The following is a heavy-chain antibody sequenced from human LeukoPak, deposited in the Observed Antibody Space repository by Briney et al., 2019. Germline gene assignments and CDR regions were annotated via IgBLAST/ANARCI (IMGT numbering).Heavy chain of an antibody. CDR2: IDWNSGSI. D-gene: IGHD2-15*01. CDR3: AKDFSFAATSYYFDF. J-gene: IGHJ4*02. CDR1: GFTFDDYS. V-gene: IGHV3-9*01. Sequence: GRSLRLSCAASGFTFDDYSMHWVRQAPGKGLEWLSGIDWNSGSIGYADSVKGRFTISRDNAKNSLYLQMNSLRADDTAFYCCAKDFSFAATSYYFDFWGRGTLVTVSS.